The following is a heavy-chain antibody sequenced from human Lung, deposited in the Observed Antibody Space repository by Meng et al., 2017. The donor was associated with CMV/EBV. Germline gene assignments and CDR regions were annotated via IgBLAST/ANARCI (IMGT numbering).Heavy chain of an antibody. CDR1: GFSIRDYW. CDR2: INQDASER. CDR3: ARAGAYHDFWTAKEGGYYYYGMDV. D-gene: IGHD3/OR15-3a*01. V-gene: IGHV3-7*04. Sequence: SCAASGFSIRDYWMSWVRQAPGKGLEWVANINQDASERYYVDSVKGRFTISRDNAENSLYLQMSSLRVGDTAIYYCARAGAYHDFWTAKEGGYYYYGMDVWGQGXTVTVSS. J-gene: IGHJ6*02.